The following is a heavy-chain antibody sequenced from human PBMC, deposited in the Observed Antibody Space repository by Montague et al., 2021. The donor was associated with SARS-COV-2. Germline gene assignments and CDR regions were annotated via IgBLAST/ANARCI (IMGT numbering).Heavy chain of an antibody. CDR2: IYYSGST. CDR3: ARGGDMNWFDP. Sequence: SETLSLTCVVSGDSISTDNWWTWVRLPPGKGLEWIGYIYYSGSTNYNPSLKSRVTISVDTSKNQFSLKLSSVTAADTAVYYRARGGDMNWFDPWGQGTLVTVSS. D-gene: IGHD2-21*01. J-gene: IGHJ5*02. CDR1: GDSISTDNW. V-gene: IGHV4-4*02.